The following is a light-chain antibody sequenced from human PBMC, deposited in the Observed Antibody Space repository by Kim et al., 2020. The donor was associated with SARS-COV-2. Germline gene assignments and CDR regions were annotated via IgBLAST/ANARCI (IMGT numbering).Light chain of an antibody. CDR3: QQYGSSPYT. Sequence: EIVLTQSPGSLSLSPGERATLSCRASQSVSSNYLAWFQQKPGQAPRLLIYGASNRATGIPDRFSGSGSGTDFTLTISRLEPEDFAVYSCQQYGSSPYTFGQGTKLEI. J-gene: IGKJ2*01. CDR2: GAS. CDR1: QSVSSNY. V-gene: IGKV3-20*01.